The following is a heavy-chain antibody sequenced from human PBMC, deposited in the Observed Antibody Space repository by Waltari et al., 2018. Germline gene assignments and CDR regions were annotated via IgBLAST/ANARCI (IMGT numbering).Heavy chain of an antibody. D-gene: IGHD6-19*01. Sequence: GKGLEWMGGFDPEDGETIYAQKFQGRVTMTEDTSTDTAYMELSSLRSEDTAVYYCATDPNSSGWYWGQGTLVTVSS. CDR3: ATDPNSSGWY. V-gene: IGHV1-24*01. CDR2: FDPEDGET. J-gene: IGHJ4*02.